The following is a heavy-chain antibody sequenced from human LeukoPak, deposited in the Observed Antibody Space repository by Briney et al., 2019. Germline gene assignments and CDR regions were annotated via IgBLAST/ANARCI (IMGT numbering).Heavy chain of an antibody. J-gene: IGHJ4*02. V-gene: IGHV3-30*02. Sequence: GGSLRLSCAASGFTCSSYGMHWVRQAPGKGLEWVAFIRYDGSNKYYADSVKGRFTISRDNSKNTLYLQMNSLRAEDTAVYYCAKEMGCSSTSCRVFDYWGQGTLVTVSS. D-gene: IGHD2-2*01. CDR1: GFTCSSYG. CDR3: AKEMGCSSTSCRVFDY. CDR2: IRYDGSNK.